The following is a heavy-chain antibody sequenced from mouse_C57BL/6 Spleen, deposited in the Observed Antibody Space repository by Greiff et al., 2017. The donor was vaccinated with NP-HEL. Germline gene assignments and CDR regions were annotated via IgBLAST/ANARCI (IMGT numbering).Heavy chain of an antibody. CDR2: ISSGGSYT. J-gene: IGHJ1*03. Sequence: EVKVVESGGDLVKPGGSLKLSCAASGFTFSSYGMSWVRQTPDKRLEWVATISSGGSYTYYPDSVKGRFTISRDNAKNTLYLQMSSLKSEDTAMYYCARQDGYFDVWGTGTTVTVSS. CDR1: GFTFSSYG. V-gene: IGHV5-6*01. CDR3: ARQDGYFDV.